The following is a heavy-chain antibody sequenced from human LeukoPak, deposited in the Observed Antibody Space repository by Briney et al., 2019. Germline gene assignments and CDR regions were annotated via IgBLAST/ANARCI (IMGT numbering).Heavy chain of an antibody. V-gene: IGHV1-2*02. D-gene: IGHD3-3*01. Sequence: ASVNVSCKASGYTFTGYYMHWVRQAPGQGLEWMGWINPNSGGTNYAQKFQGRVTMTRDTSISTAYMELSRLRSDDTAVYYCARDKNDFWSGYYNVYAFDIWGQGTMVTVSS. J-gene: IGHJ3*02. CDR2: INPNSGGT. CDR3: ARDKNDFWSGYYNVYAFDI. CDR1: GYTFTGYY.